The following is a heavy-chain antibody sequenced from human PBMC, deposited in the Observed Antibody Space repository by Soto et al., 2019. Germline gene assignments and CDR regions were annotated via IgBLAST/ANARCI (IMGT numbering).Heavy chain of an antibody. CDR2: ITGSGDYT. V-gene: IGHV3-23*01. CDR3: ARRITSSFDY. J-gene: IGHJ4*02. D-gene: IGHD1-20*01. CDR1: GFTFSIYN. Sequence: EVQLLESGGGLVQPGGSLRLSCVAFGFTFSIYNMNWVRQAPGEGLERVSVITGSGDYTNYADSVKGRFTISRDNSKNTLHLQMNSLRAEDTAVYFCARRITSSFDYWGQGTLVTVSS.